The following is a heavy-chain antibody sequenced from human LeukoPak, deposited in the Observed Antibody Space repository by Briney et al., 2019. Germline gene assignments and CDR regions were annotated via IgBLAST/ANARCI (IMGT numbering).Heavy chain of an antibody. CDR2: IYPGDSDT. J-gene: IGHJ4*02. CDR3: AITAMVPWDY. D-gene: IGHD3-10*01. V-gene: IGHV5-51*01. Sequence: GESMPISCKGSGSIFTSYWIGCVRQLPGKGLGWMGIIYPGDSDTRYSPSFQGQVTISADKSISTAYLQWSSLKASDTAMYYCAITAMVPWDYWGQGTLVTVSS. CDR1: GSIFTSYW.